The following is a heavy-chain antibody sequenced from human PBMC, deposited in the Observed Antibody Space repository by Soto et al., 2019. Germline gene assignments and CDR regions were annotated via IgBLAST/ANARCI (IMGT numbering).Heavy chain of an antibody. V-gene: IGHV2-26*01. J-gene: IGHJ4*02. CDR1: GFSLSNARMG. D-gene: IGHD1-26*01. Sequence: QVTLKESGPVLVKPTETLTLTCTVSGFSLSNARMGVSWIRQPPGKALEWLAHIFSNDEKSYRTSLKSRLTIXKXTFXIQVVLTMTNMDPVDTATYYCARIRVGATKNYFDYWGQGTLVTVS. CDR2: IFSNDEK. CDR3: ARIRVGATKNYFDY.